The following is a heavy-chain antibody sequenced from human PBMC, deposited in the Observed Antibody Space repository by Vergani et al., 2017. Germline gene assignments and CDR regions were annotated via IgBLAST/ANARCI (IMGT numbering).Heavy chain of an antibody. CDR3: ARELVAGTKEIDY. CDR1: GFVLSTYW. J-gene: IGHJ4*02. D-gene: IGHD6-19*01. V-gene: IGHV3-7*01. Sequence: EVQLVESGGGLVKPGESLRLSCAASGFVLSTYWMTWVRQAPGQGLEWVASIRQDGSEKYCVDSVKGRFTISRDNAKNSLYLQMNSLRAEDTAIYYCARELVAGTKEIDYWGQGTLVAVSS. CDR2: IRQDGSEK.